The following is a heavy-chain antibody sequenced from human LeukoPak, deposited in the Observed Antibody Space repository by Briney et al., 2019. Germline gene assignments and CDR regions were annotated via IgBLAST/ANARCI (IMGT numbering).Heavy chain of an antibody. CDR2: IKYDDTVK. CDR1: GFNFGTYW. V-gene: IGHV3-7*01. D-gene: IGHD2-15*01. Sequence: GGSLRLSCTAAGFNFGTYWMSWVRQSPEKGLEFVANIKYDDTVKNYVDSVKGRFTISRDNPSNSVYLQMDSLRPEDTALYYCARDPDSSAFDYWGQGAQVAVSS. J-gene: IGHJ4*02. CDR3: ARDPDSSAFDY.